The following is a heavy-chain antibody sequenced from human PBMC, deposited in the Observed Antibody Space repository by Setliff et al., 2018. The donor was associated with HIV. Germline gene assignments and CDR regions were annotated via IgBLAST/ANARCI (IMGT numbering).Heavy chain of an antibody. D-gene: IGHD1-26*01. J-gene: IGHJ6*03. V-gene: IGHV4-34*01. CDR3: ARGARLLAAYSDRWDSFYMAV. CDR1: GGSFTDYY. Sequence: SETLSLTCAVFGGSFTDYYWTWIRQPPGKGLEWIGEINHRGSTHYNPSLTSRFIISVDTSKNRFSLKVNSMTAAATAVYYCARGARLLAAYSDRWDSFYMAVWGKGTTVTVSS. CDR2: INHRGST.